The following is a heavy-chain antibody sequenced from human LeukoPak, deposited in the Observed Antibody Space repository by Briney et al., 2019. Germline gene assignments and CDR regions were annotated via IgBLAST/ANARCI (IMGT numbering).Heavy chain of an antibody. CDR3: AKYFYDSSTYSFDY. CDR1: GFTLSNYW. D-gene: IGHD3-22*01. J-gene: IGHJ4*02. Sequence: PGGSLRLSCAASGFTLSNYWMHWVRQTPGKGLVWVSRINPDGSITTYADSVKGRFTISRDNSKNTLFLQMNSLRAEDTAVYYCAKYFYDSSTYSFDYWGQGTLVTVSS. CDR2: INPDGSIT. V-gene: IGHV3-74*01.